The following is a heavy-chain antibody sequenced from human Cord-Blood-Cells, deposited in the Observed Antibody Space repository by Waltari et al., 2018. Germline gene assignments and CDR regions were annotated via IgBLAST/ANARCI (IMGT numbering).Heavy chain of an antibody. CDR3: ARDSVTGEGLDY. D-gene: IGHD7-27*01. CDR1: GYTFTGYY. V-gene: IGHV1-2*02. J-gene: IGHJ4*02. Sequence: QVQLVQSGAEVKKPGASVKVSCKASGYTFTGYYMHWVRQAPGQGLEWRGWINPTSGGTNSAQKFQGRVTMTRDTSISTAYMELSRLRSDDTAVYYCARDSVTGEGLDYWGQGTLVTVSS. CDR2: INPTSGGT.